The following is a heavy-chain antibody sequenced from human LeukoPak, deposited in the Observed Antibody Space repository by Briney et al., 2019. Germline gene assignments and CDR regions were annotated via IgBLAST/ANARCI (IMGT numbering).Heavy chain of an antibody. CDR1: GFTFRSYW. D-gene: IGHD6-19*01. CDR3: VRDLDGTGWYEYAY. Sequence: PGGSLRLSCTASGFTFRSYWMGWVRQAPGKGLEWVANIKQDGSEKYYVDSVKGRFTISRDNDKNSLSLQMNDLRAEDSAVYYCVRDLDGTGWYEYAYWGQGTLVTVSS. J-gene: IGHJ4*02. CDR2: IKQDGSEK. V-gene: IGHV3-7*01.